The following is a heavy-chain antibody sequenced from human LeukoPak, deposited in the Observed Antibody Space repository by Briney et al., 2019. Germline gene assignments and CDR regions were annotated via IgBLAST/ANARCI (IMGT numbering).Heavy chain of an antibody. V-gene: IGHV3-21*01. CDR3: AKEAGQDYGALGAFDV. CDR1: GFTFSSYG. Sequence: GGSLRLSCAASGFTFSSYGMNWVRQAPGKGLEWVSSIGGSSSSLYYAESVKGRFTISRDNARNSLYLQMNSVRAEDTAVYYCAKEAGQDYGALGAFDVWGQGTMVTVSS. J-gene: IGHJ3*01. D-gene: IGHD4-17*01. CDR2: IGGSSSSL.